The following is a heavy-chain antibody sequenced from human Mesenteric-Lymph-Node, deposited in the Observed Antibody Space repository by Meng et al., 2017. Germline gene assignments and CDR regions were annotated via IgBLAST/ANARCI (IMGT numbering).Heavy chain of an antibody. V-gene: IGHV4-61*02. D-gene: IGHD1-20*01. CDR2: IYTSGST. Sequence: SETLSLTCTVSGGSISSGSYYWSWIRQPAGKGLEWIGRIYTSGSTNYNPSLKSRVTISVDTSKNQFSLKLSSVTAADTAVYYCARGGYNWNDFFSPTPRVDWFDPWGQGTLVTVSS. CDR1: GGSISSGSYY. J-gene: IGHJ5*02. CDR3: ARGGYNWNDFFSPTPRVDWFDP.